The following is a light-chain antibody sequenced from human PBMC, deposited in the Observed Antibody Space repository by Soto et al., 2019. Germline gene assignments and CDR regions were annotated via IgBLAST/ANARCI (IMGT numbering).Light chain of an antibody. Sequence: QSVLTQPPSASGSPGQSVTISCTGTSSGVGGYKYVSWYQQHPGKAPKLIIYEVSERPSGVPDRFSGSKSGNTASLTVSGLQADDEADYYCSSYAGSNNLVFVGGTKLTVL. CDR2: EVS. J-gene: IGLJ2*01. V-gene: IGLV2-8*01. CDR1: SSGVGGYKY. CDR3: SSYAGSNNLV.